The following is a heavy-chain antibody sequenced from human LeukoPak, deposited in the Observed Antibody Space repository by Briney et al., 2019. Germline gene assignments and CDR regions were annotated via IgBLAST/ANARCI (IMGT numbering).Heavy chain of an antibody. Sequence: ASVKVSCKASGYTFTSYGISWVRQAPGQGLEWIGWISAYNGNTNYAQKLQGRVTMTTDTSTSTAYMELRSLRSDDTAVYYCARIFYDILTGYHHGSEFDYWGQGPLVTVSS. CDR1: GYTFTSYG. J-gene: IGHJ4*02. D-gene: IGHD3-9*01. CDR3: ARIFYDILTGYHHGSEFDY. V-gene: IGHV1-18*01. CDR2: ISAYNGNT.